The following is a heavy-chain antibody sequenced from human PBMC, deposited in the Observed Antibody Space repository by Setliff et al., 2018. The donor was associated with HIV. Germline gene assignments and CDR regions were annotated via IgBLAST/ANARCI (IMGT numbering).Heavy chain of an antibody. CDR3: ANHQWLVRGYFQY. V-gene: IGHV4-39*02. D-gene: IGHD6-19*01. J-gene: IGHJ1*01. CDR1: GGSISSTSYY. Sequence: KPSETLSLTCTVSGGSISSTSYYWGWVRQAPGKGLEWVGSVFHSGSTYYHPSLKSRVTISLDTSKNHFSLKLSSVTAADTAVYFCANHQWLVRGYFQYWGQGTLVTVSS. CDR2: VFHSGST.